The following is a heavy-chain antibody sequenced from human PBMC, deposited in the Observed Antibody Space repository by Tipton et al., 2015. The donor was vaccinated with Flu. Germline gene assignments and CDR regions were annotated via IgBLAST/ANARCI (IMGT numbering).Heavy chain of an antibody. CDR3: ARPHRQFSDNASDI. CDR1: GGSISSGSYY. D-gene: IGHD5-24*01. J-gene: IGHJ3*02. V-gene: IGHV4-61*02. CDR2: VYPSGSA. Sequence: TLSLTCTVSGGSISSGSYYWSWIRQPAGKGLEWIGRVYPSGSANYNPSLKSRVTISVDTSKNQFSLNLSSVTAADTAVYYCARPHRQFSDNASDIWGQGTMVTVSS.